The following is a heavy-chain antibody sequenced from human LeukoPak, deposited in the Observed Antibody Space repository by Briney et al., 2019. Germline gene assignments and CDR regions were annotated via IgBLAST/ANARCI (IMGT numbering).Heavy chain of an antibody. V-gene: IGHV3-11*06. CDR2: ISSGSSYT. D-gene: IGHD2-15*01. J-gene: IGHJ4*02. CDR1: GFTFSDYY. Sequence: PGGSLRLSCAASGFTFSDYYMSWIRQAPGKGLDWVSYISSGSSYTNYADSVKGRFTISRDNAKNSLYLQMDSLRAEDTAVYYCARARVASFDYWGQGTLVTVSS. CDR3: ARARVASFDY.